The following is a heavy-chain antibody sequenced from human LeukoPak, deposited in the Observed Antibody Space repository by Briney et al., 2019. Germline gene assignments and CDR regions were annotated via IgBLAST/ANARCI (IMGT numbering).Heavy chain of an antibody. J-gene: IGHJ1*01. V-gene: IGHV3-74*01. D-gene: IGHD2-15*01. CDR3: APGGYCSGGSCYKEYFQH. Sequence: GGSLRLSCAASGFTFSSYWMHWVRQAPGKGPVWVSRINSDGSSTSYADSVKGRSTISRDNAKNTLYLQMNSLRAEDTAVYYCAPGGYCSGGSCYKEYFQHWGQGTLVTVSS. CDR1: GFTFSSYW. CDR2: INSDGSST.